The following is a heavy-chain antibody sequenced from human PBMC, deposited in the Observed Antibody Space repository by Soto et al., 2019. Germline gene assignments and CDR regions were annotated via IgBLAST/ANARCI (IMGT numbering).Heavy chain of an antibody. CDR3: ARDKQGCSGGSCYSVGYYYYGMDV. V-gene: IGHV3-30-3*01. CDR2: ISYHGSNK. D-gene: IGHD2-15*01. J-gene: IGHJ6*02. CDR1: GFTFSSYA. Sequence: QVQLVESGGGVVQPGRSLRLSCAASGFTFSSYAMHWVRQAPGKGLEWVAVISYHGSNKYYADSVKGRFTISRDNSKNTLYLQMNRLRAGDTAVYYCARDKQGCSGGSCYSVGYYYYGMDVWGQGTTVTVSS.